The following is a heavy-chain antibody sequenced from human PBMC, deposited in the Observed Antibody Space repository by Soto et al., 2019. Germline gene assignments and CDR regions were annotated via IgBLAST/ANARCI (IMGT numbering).Heavy chain of an antibody. CDR3: ARGARGLYYMDV. Sequence: EVQLVESGGGLVQPGGSLRLSCAASGFTFNSYWMHWVRQAPGKGLVWVSRINGDGRSTNYADSVKGRFTVSRDNAKNTVYLQMNSLRGEDTAVYYCARGARGLYYMDVWGKGTPVTVSS. V-gene: IGHV3-74*01. CDR2: INGDGRST. CDR1: GFTFNSYW. J-gene: IGHJ6*03.